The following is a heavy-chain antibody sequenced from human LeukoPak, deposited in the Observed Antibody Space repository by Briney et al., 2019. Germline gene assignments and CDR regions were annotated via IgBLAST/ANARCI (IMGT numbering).Heavy chain of an antibody. D-gene: IGHD4-11*01. J-gene: IGHJ6*03. CDR2: IYYSGST. CDR1: GGSISSSSYY. V-gene: IGHV4-39*07. Sequence: SETLSLTCTVSGGSISSSSYYWGWIRQPPGKGLEWIGSIYYSGSTYYNPSLKSRVTISVDTSKNQFSLKLSSVTAADTAVYYCARDLSTVTSYDYYMDVWGKGTTVPVSS. CDR3: ARDLSTVTSYDYYMDV.